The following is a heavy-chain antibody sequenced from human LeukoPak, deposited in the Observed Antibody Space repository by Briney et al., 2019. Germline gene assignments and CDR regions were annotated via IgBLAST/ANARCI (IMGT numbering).Heavy chain of an antibody. CDR3: ARDSGAQWPDY. CDR1: GFTFSSYS. J-gene: IGHJ4*02. CDR2: INSDGSST. D-gene: IGHD6-19*01. Sequence: GGSLRLSCAASGFTFSSYSMNWVRQAPGKGLVWVSRINSDGSSTSYADSVKGRFTISRDNAKNTLYLQMNSLRAEDTAVYYCARDSGAQWPDYWGQGTLVTVSS. V-gene: IGHV3-74*01.